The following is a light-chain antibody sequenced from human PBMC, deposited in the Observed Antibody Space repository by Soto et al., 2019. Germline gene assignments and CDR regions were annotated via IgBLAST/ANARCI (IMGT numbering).Light chain of an antibody. CDR3: QQYNSYSPSIT. CDR1: QSVSSSY. J-gene: IGKJ5*01. Sequence: EIVLTQSPGTLSLSPGEGATLSCRASQSVSSSYIAWYQQRPGQTPSLLIYGASTRATGIPDRFSGSGSGTEFTLTISSLQPDDFATYYCQQYNSYSPSITFGQGTRLQIK. CDR2: GAS. V-gene: IGKV3-20*01.